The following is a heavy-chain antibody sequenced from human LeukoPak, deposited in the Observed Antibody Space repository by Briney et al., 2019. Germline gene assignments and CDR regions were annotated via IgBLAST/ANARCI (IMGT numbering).Heavy chain of an antibody. D-gene: IGHD5-12*01. CDR3: ARRPNVDIVATMLYYFDY. CDR1: GGSISSSSYY. Sequence: PSETLSLTCTVSGGSISSSSYYWGWIRQRPGKGLEWIGSIYYSGSTYYNPSLKSRVTISVDTSKNQFSLKLSSVTAADTAVYYCARRPNVDIVATMLYYFDYWGQGTLVSVSS. CDR2: IYYSGST. V-gene: IGHV4-39*01. J-gene: IGHJ4*02.